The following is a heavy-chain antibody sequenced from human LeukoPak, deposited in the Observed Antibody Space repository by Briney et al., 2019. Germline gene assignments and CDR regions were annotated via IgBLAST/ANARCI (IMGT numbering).Heavy chain of an antibody. CDR1: GFTFSTFG. CDR3: ARSGMAVAATPWD. D-gene: IGHD6-19*01. Sequence: GGSLRLSCTASGFTFSTFGMTWVRQAPGKGLEWVAHIKQDGSEIYYVDSVKGRFTVSRDNARNSLYLQMNSLRAEDTAVYYCARSGMAVAATPWDWRQGTLVTVSS. CDR2: IKQDGSEI. J-gene: IGHJ4*02. V-gene: IGHV3-7*05.